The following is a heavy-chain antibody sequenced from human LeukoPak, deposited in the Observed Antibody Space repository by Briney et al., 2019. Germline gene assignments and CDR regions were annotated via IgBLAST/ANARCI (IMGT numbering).Heavy chain of an antibody. CDR1: GGSISSYY. Sequence: SETLSLTCTVSGGSISSYYWSWIRQPPGKGLEWIGYIYYSGSTNYNPSLKSRVTISVDTSKTQFSLKLSSVTAADTAVYYCARDSSGWSRMDVWGQGTTVTVSS. CDR3: ARDSSGWSRMDV. CDR2: IYYSGST. D-gene: IGHD6-19*01. V-gene: IGHV4-59*01. J-gene: IGHJ6*02.